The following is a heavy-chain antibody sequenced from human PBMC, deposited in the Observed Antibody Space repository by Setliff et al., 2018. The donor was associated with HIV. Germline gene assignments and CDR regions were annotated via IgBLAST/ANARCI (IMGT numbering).Heavy chain of an antibody. V-gene: IGHV4-39*01. CDR3: ARYRYYYDSSGYGRWFDP. CDR2: IYYSGST. CDR1: GGSISSSSYY. J-gene: IGHJ5*02. D-gene: IGHD3-22*01. Sequence: SETLSLTCTVSGGSISSSSYYWGWIRQPPGKGLEWIGNIYYSGSTYYNPSLKSRVTISVDTSENQFSLRLNSVTAADTAVYYCARYRYYYDSSGYGRWFDPWGQGTLVTVPS.